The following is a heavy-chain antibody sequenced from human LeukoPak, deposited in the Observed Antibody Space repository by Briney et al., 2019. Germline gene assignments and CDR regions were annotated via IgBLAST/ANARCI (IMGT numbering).Heavy chain of an antibody. Sequence: GGSLRLSCTATGFTVSTNYMNWVRQAPGKGLEWVSVIYTGGSTYYADSVRGRFNISRDNSKNTVYLQMNSLRPEDTAVYYCARAEVLSFFDSWGQGTLVTVSS. CDR3: ARAEVLSFFDS. V-gene: IGHV3-66*02. J-gene: IGHJ4*02. D-gene: IGHD4/OR15-4a*01. CDR2: IYTGGST. CDR1: GFTVSTNY.